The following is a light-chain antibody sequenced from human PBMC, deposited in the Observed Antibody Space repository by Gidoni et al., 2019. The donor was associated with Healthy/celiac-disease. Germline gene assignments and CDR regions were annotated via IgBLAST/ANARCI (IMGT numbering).Light chain of an antibody. V-gene: IGKV1-5*03. J-gene: IGKJ1*01. CDR1: QSISSW. Sequence: IQMTQSPSTLSDSVGARVTITCRASQSISSWLAWYQQKPGKAPKLLIYKASSLESGVPSRFSGSGSGTEFTLTISSLQPDDFATYYCQQYNSYSWTFGQGTKVEIK. CDR3: QQYNSYSWT. CDR2: KAS.